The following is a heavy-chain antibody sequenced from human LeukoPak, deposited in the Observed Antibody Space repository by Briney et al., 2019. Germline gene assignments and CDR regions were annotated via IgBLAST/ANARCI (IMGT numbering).Heavy chain of an antibody. CDR1: GYTFTSYG. CDR2: ISAYNGNT. J-gene: IGHJ6*03. D-gene: IGHD2-8*01. V-gene: IGHV1-18*01. Sequence: ASVKVFCKASGYTFTSYGISWVRQAPGQGLEWMGWISAYNGNTNYAQKLQGRVTMTTDTSTSTAYMELRSLRSDDTAVYYCARAGYCTNGVCWAPYYYYYYMDVWGKGTTVTVSS. CDR3: ARAGYCTNGVCWAPYYYYYYMDV.